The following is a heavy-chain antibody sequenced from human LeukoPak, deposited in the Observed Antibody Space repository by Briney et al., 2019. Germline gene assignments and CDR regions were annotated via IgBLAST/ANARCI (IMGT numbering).Heavy chain of an antibody. Sequence: GGSLRLSCAASGFTFSSYAMSWVRQAPGKGLEWVANIKQDGSEKYYVDSVKGRFTISRDNAKNSLYLQMNSLRAEDTAVYYCARAGYSSSHKALVWNDAFDIWGQGTMVTVSS. V-gene: IGHV3-7*01. CDR3: ARAGYSSSHKALVWNDAFDI. CDR1: GFTFSSYA. J-gene: IGHJ3*02. D-gene: IGHD6-13*01. CDR2: IKQDGSEK.